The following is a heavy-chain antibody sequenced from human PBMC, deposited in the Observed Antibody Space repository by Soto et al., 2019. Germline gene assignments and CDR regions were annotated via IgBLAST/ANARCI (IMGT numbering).Heavy chain of an antibody. CDR3: VRTNVRGPFYYYMDV. CDR1: GYTFTSYA. D-gene: IGHD3-10*02. Sequence: QVQLVQSGAEVKKPGASVKVSCKASGYTFTSYAMHWVRQAPGQRLEWMGWINAGNGNTKYSQKFQGRVTITRDTSASTAYMELSSLRSEDTAVYYCVRTNVRGPFYYYMDVWGKGTTVTVSS. J-gene: IGHJ6*03. CDR2: INAGNGNT. V-gene: IGHV1-3*01.